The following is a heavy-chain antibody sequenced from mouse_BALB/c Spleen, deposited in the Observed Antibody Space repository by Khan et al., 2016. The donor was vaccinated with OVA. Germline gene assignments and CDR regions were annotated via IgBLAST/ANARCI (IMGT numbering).Heavy chain of an antibody. J-gene: IGHJ3*01. CDR1: GYTFTDYI. V-gene: IGHV1S29*02. CDR2: IYPNNGDT. Sequence: VQLQQSGPELVKPGPSVKISCSASGYTFTDYIMDWVKQSHGKSLEWIGYIYPNNGDTGYNQKFKTKATLTVDNSSSTAYIEFRSLTSEDSAVYYCARSGYGSFAYWGQGTLVTVSA. CDR3: ARSGYGSFAY. D-gene: IGHD1-2*01.